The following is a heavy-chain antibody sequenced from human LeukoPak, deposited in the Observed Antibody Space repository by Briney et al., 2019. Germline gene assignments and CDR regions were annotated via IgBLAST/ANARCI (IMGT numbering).Heavy chain of an antibody. CDR2: IYCDGRSI. CDR1: GFTVSTYW. CDR3: PRGVTIPL. V-gene: IGHV3-74*01. J-gene: IGHJ4*02. Sequence: GGSLSLSCAASGFTVSTYWVRWVRQAPGKGLVWVACIYCDGRSITYAGSVKGRFTISRDTTKNKLYLQIHGLRGEDTAVYYCPRGVTIPLWGRGTLVTVSS. D-gene: IGHD3-3*01.